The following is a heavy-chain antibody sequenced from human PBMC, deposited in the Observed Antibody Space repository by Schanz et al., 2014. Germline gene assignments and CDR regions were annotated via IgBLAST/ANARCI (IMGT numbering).Heavy chain of an antibody. J-gene: IGHJ5*02. CDR3: ARGAGGLDT. CDR2: INSDDTTK. V-gene: IGHV3-74*03. D-gene: IGHD3-16*01. CDR1: GFTFSSYG. Sequence: VQLVESGGGVVQPGRSLRLSCAASGFTFSSYGMHWVRQAPGKGLVWVSRINSDDTTKTYADSVKGRFTISRDNGEDTTYLQMNSLSAEDTAVYYCARGAGGLDTWGQGTPVTVSS.